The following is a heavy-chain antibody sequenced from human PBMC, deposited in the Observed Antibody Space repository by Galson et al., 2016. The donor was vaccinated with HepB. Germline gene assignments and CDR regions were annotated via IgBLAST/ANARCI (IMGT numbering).Heavy chain of an antibody. V-gene: IGHV1-3*01. CDR2: INPGNGNT. Sequence: SVKVSCKASGYTFTGYVPHWVRQAPGQKLEWMGWINPGNGNTQYSQNFHGRVTITRDTSATTTYMELTSFHQGPIGLPPGALLQEHLWG. CDR3: ALLQEHL. D-gene: IGHD1-26*01. CDR1: GYTFTGYV. J-gene: IGHJ6*01.